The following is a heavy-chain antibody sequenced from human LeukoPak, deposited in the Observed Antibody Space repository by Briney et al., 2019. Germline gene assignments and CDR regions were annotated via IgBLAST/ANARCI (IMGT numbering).Heavy chain of an antibody. J-gene: IGHJ4*02. CDR1: GLTFSGSG. Sequence: GGSLKLSCAASGLTFSGSGITWVRQASGKGLEWLGRIGRQGDSDATRYAASLKGKFTISRVDSRNTAYLQMNSLKTEDTAVYYCAGDYNFLTGLNYWGQGTLVTVSS. V-gene: IGHV3-73*01. D-gene: IGHD3-9*01. CDR3: AGDYNFLTGLNY. CDR2: IGRQGDSDAT.